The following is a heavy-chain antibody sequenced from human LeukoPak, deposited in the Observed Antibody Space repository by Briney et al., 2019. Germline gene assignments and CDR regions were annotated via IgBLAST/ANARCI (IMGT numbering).Heavy chain of an antibody. J-gene: IGHJ6*03. CDR3: ARLRSSGSYYKIKYYYYMDV. Sequence: SETLSLTCVFYGGSFSGYYWTWIRQPPGQGLEWIGEINHSGSTNYNPSLKSRATISVDTSKNQFSLKLSSVTAADTAVYYCARLRSSGSYYKIKYYYYMDVWGKGTTVTISS. CDR1: GGSFSGYY. V-gene: IGHV4-34*01. CDR2: INHSGST. D-gene: IGHD3-10*01.